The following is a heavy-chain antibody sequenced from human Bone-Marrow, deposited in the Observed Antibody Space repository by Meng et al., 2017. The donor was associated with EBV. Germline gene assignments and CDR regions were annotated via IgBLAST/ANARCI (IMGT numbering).Heavy chain of an antibody. CDR2: IYHTGST. D-gene: IGHD2-21*01. CDR3: ARRALAGDVSVYFDY. CDR1: CASISSNNW. J-gene: IGHJ4*02. Sequence: QGDVQALGPGLVKPSGALPLTCACSCASISSNNWWSWVSQPSGKGLEWIGEIYHTGSTNYNPSLKSRVTISVDRSKNQLSLKVRSVTAADTAVYYCARRALAGDVSVYFDYWDQGTLVTVSS. V-gene: IGHV4-4*02.